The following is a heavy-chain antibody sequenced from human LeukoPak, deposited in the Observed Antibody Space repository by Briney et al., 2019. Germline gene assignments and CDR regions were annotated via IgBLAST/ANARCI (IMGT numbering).Heavy chain of an antibody. D-gene: IGHD6-19*01. Sequence: GGSLRLSCAASGFTFSSYAMSWVSQAPGKGREWVSAISGSGGSTYYADPVKGRFTISRDNSKNTLFLQMTSLRAEDTAVYYCACYSSGWYRSGYDYWGQGTLVTVSS. CDR3: ACYSSGWYRSGYDY. CDR2: ISGSGGST. J-gene: IGHJ4*02. CDR1: GFTFSSYA. V-gene: IGHV3-23*01.